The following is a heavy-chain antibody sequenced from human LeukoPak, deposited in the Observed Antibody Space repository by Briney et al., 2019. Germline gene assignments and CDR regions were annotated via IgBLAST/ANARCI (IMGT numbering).Heavy chain of an antibody. D-gene: IGHD2-2*01. CDR2: ISNSGGST. Sequence: GGSLRLSCAASGFTFSSYAMSWVRQAPGKGLEWVSVISNSGGSTYYADSVKGRFTISRDNSKNTLYVQMNSLRAEDTGVYYCAKDLHCSSTSCKYSYGMDVWGQGTTVTVSS. CDR1: GFTFSSYA. CDR3: AKDLHCSSTSCKYSYGMDV. J-gene: IGHJ6*02. V-gene: IGHV3-23*01.